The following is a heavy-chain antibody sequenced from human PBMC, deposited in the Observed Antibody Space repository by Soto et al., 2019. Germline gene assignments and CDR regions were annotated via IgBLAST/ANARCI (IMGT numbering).Heavy chain of an antibody. V-gene: IGHV3-33*01. D-gene: IGHD4-17*01. Sequence: ESGGGVVQPGRSLRLSCAASGFTFSSYGMHWVRQAPGKGLEWVAVIWYDGSNKYYADSVKGRFTISRDNSKNTLYLQMNSLRAEDTAVYYCAREFIGDDHLGASYYYYYYMDVWGKGTTVTVSS. J-gene: IGHJ6*03. CDR2: IWYDGSNK. CDR1: GFTFSSYG. CDR3: AREFIGDDHLGASYYYYYYMDV.